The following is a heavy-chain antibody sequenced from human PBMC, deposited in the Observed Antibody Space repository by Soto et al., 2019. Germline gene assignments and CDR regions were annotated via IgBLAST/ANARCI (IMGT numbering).Heavy chain of an antibody. CDR1: GFTFSSYG. Sequence: QVQLVESGGGVVQPGRSLRLSCAASGFTFSSYGMHWVRQAPGKGLEWVAVMWYDGSNKYYADSVKGRFTISRDNSKNTLYLQMNSLRAEDTAVYYCARGEYQLPPGPNTWFDPWGQGTLVTVSS. V-gene: IGHV3-33*01. J-gene: IGHJ5*02. CDR2: MWYDGSNK. CDR3: ARGEYQLPPGPNTWFDP. D-gene: IGHD2-2*01.